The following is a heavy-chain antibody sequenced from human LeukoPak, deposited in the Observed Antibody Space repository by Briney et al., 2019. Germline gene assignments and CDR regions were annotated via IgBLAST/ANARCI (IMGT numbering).Heavy chain of an antibody. Sequence: ASVTVSFTASGGTFTSYAISWVRQAPGQGLEWMGGIIPIFGTASYAQKFQGRVTITADESTSTAYMELSSLRSEDTAVYYCARGGYDYYYMDVWGKGTTVTVSS. D-gene: IGHD2-15*01. CDR1: GGTFTSYA. V-gene: IGHV1-69*13. J-gene: IGHJ6*03. CDR3: ARGGYDYYYMDV. CDR2: IIPIFGTA.